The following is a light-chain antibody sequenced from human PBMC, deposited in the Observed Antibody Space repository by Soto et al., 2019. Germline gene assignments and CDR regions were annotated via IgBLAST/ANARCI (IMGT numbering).Light chain of an antibody. CDR2: EVN. Sequence: QSALTQPPSASGSPGQSVTISCTGTSTDVGGYEFVSWYQQHPGKAPKLMIFEVNKRPSGVPDRFSGSKSGNTASLAVSGLQADDEADYYCSSYAGSNNLLFGGGTQLTVL. CDR3: SSYAGSNNLL. V-gene: IGLV2-8*01. J-gene: IGLJ2*01. CDR1: STDVGGYEF.